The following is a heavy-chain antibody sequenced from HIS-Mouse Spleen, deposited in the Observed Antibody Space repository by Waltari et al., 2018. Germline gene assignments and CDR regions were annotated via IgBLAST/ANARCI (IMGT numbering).Heavy chain of an antibody. Sequence: QLQLQESGPGLVKPSETLSLTCTVSGGSISSSSYYWGWLRQPPGKGPGWIGSIYYSGRTYYNPSLKSRVTISVDTSKNQFSLKLSSVTAADTAVYYCAREIPYSSSWYDWYFDLWGRGTLVTVSS. CDR3: AREIPYSSSWYDWYFDL. CDR1: GGSISSSSYY. D-gene: IGHD6-13*01. J-gene: IGHJ2*01. V-gene: IGHV4-39*07. CDR2: IYYSGRT.